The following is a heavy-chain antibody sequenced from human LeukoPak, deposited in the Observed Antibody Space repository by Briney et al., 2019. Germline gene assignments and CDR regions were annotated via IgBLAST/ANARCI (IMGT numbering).Heavy chain of an antibody. V-gene: IGHV1-2*06. J-gene: IGHJ4*02. CDR2: IDPNSGVT. D-gene: IGHD3-22*01. CDR1: GYTFTGYY. Sequence: ASVKVSCKASGYTFTGYYMHWVRQAPGQGLEWMGRIDPNSGVTNYGQKCQGRVTMTRDTSLSTAYMDLSSLRSDDTAVYYCARGYYESSGTFDYWGQGTLVTVSS. CDR3: ARGYYESSGTFDY.